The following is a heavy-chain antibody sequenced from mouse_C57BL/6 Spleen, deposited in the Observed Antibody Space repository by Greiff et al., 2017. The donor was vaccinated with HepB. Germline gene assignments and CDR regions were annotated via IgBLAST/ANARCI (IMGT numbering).Heavy chain of an antibody. Sequence: QVQLQQPGAELVKPGASVKLSCKASGYTFTSYWMQWVKQRPGQGLEWIGEIDPSDSYTNYNQKFKGKATLTVDTSSSTAYMQLSSLTSEDSAVYYCARSYGNYGYYFDYWGQGTTLTVSS. CDR1: GYTFTSYW. V-gene: IGHV1-50*01. CDR3: ARSYGNYGYYFDY. CDR2: IDPSDSYT. J-gene: IGHJ2*01. D-gene: IGHD2-1*01.